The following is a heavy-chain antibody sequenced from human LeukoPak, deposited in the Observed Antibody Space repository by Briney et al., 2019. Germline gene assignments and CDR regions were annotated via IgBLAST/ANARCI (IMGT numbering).Heavy chain of an antibody. Sequence: PGGSLRLSCAASGFTFSSYAMSWVRQAPGKGLEWVSAISGSGGSTYYADSVKGRFTISRDNSKNTLCLQMNSLRAEDTAVYYCAKDWRYYGSGSYGNFDYWGQGTLVTVSS. CDR1: GFTFSSYA. V-gene: IGHV3-23*01. D-gene: IGHD3-10*01. CDR2: ISGSGGST. J-gene: IGHJ4*02. CDR3: AKDWRYYGSGSYGNFDY.